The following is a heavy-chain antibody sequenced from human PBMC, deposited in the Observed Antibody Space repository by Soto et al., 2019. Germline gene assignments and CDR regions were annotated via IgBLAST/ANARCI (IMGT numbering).Heavy chain of an antibody. CDR3: AKERTLYYYYGMDV. V-gene: IGHV3-30*18. D-gene: IGHD1-7*01. CDR1: GLPFSSYG. J-gene: IGHJ6*02. Sequence: GGSLRLSCAASGLPFSSYGMHWVRQAPGKGVEWVAVISYDGSNKYYADSVKGRFTISRDISKNTLYLQMNSLRAEDTAVYYCAKERTLYYYYGMDVWGQGTTVTVSS. CDR2: ISYDGSNK.